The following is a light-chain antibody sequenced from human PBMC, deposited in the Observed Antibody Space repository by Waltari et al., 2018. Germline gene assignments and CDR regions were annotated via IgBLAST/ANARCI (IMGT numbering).Light chain of an antibody. V-gene: IGLV3-25*03. CDR1: VLPRQD. CDR2: RDR. CDR3: QSPDSSGAYV. Sequence: SSALTQAPSVSVSPGQTARITCSGDVLPRQDAYWYQQKPGQAPVLVMYRDRERPSGIPGRFSGSSSGTTVTLIISGVLAEDEADYYCQSPDSSGAYVFGPGTKLTVL. J-gene: IGLJ1*01.